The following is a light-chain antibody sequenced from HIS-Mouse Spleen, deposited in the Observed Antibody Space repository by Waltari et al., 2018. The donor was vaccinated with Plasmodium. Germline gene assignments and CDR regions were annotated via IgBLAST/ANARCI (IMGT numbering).Light chain of an antibody. CDR1: QSISSW. V-gene: IGKV1-5*03. J-gene: IGKJ2*01. CDR2: KAS. CDR3: QQYNSYSYT. Sequence: DIQMTQSPSTLSESVGDRATIPCRASQSISSWLAWYQKKPGKAPKLLIYKASSLESGVPSRFSGSGSGTEFTLTISSLQPDDFATYYCQQYNSYSYTFGQGTKLEIK.